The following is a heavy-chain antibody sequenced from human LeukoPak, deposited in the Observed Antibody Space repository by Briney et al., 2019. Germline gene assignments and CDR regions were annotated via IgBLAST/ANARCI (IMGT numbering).Heavy chain of an antibody. CDR2: IYYSGST. D-gene: IGHD4-17*01. J-gene: IGHJ3*02. V-gene: IGHV4-59*01. CDR1: GGSISSYY. Sequence: SETLSLTFTVSGGSISSYYWRWIRQPPGKGLEWIGYIYYSGSTNYNPSLKSRVTISVDTSKNQFSLKLSSVTAADTAVYYCARFAVTTLEAFDIWGQGTMVTVSS. CDR3: ARFAVTTLEAFDI.